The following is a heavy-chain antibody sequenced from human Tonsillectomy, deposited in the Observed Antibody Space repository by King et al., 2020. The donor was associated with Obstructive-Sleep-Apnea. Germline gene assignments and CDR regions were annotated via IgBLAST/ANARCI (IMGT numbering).Heavy chain of an antibody. D-gene: IGHD1-26*01. V-gene: IGHV5-51*01. CDR2: IYPGDSDT. CDR1: GYSFAGYW. Sequence: QLVQSGEEVKKPGESLKISCKGSGYSFAGYWIAWVRQMPGKGLEWMGVIYPGDSDTKYSPSFQGQVTISADKSISTAYMHWSSLKASDTATYYCARRGVGAHGGYYYGMDVWGQGTTVTVSS. J-gene: IGHJ6*02. CDR3: ARRGVGAHGGYYYGMDV.